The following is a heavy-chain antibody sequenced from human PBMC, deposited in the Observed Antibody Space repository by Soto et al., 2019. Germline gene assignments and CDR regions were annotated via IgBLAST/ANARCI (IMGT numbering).Heavy chain of an antibody. D-gene: IGHD2-21*01. CDR2: ISGTVDTI. Sequence: WGSLRLSCSASGFIFSSFGMHWVRQAPGKGLEWVSYISGTVDTIYYADSVKGRFSISRDNSKNSLILQMTSLRVEDTAIYYWARSGGEDECYGCEDWGKGDKVNVSS. J-gene: IGHJ4*02. CDR1: GFIFSSFG. V-gene: IGHV3-48*04. CDR3: ARSGGEDECYGCED.